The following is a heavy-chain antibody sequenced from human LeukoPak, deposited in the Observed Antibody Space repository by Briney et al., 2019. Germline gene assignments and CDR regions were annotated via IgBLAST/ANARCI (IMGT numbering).Heavy chain of an antibody. CDR3: AKSLYGSGSYYNWFDP. V-gene: IGHV4-39*07. J-gene: IGHJ5*02. D-gene: IGHD3-10*01. CDR1: GGSISSSSYY. CDR2: IYYSGST. Sequence: KPSETPSLTCTVSGGSISSSSYYWGWIRQPPGKGLEWIGSIYYSGSTYYNPSLKRRVTISLDTSKNQFSLKLSSVTAADTAVYYCAKSLYGSGSYYNWFDPWGQGTLVTVSS.